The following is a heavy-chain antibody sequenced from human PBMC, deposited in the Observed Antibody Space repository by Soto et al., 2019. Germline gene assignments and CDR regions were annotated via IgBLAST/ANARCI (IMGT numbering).Heavy chain of an antibody. CDR1: GFTFSSYG. D-gene: IGHD4-17*01. Sequence: QVQLVESGGGVVQPGRSLRLSCAASGFTFSSYGMHWVRQAPGKGLEWVAVIWYDGSNKYYADSVKGRFTISRDNSKNTLYLQMNSLRAEDTAVYYCARELYGGPCSDYWGQGTLVTVSS. CDR2: IWYDGSNK. J-gene: IGHJ4*02. CDR3: ARELYGGPCSDY. V-gene: IGHV3-33*01.